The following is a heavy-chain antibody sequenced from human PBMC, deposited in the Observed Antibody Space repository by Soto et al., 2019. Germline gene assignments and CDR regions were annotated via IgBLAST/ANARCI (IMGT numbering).Heavy chain of an antibody. J-gene: IGHJ4*02. V-gene: IGHV1-46*01. CDR3: ARMRDYYDSSGYYFDY. CDR1: GYTFTSYY. Sequence: ASVKVSCKASGYTFTSYYVHWVRQAPGQGLEWMGIINPSGGSTSYAQKFQGRVTMTRDTSTSTVYMELSSLRSEDTAVYYCARMRDYYDSSGYYFDYWGQGTLVTVSS. D-gene: IGHD3-22*01. CDR2: INPSGGST.